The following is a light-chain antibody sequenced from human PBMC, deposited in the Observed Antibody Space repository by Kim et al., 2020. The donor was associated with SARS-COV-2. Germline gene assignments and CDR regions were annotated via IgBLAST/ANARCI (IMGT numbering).Light chain of an antibody. CDR3: QQYYSFPRT. V-gene: IGKV1D-8*01. J-gene: IGKJ1*01. CDR1: QSISSN. Sequence: ASTGDRVTISCRMSQSISSNLAWYQQKPGKAPELLIYGASTLQSGVPSRFSGSGSGTDFTLTISCLQSEDFATYYCQQYYSFPRTFGQGTKVDIK. CDR2: GAS.